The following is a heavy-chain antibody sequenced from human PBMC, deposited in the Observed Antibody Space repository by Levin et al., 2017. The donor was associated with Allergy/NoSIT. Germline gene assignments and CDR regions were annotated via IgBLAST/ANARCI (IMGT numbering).Heavy chain of an antibody. CDR3: ARSRGPAAIYSYYYGLDG. CDR2: IYTSGST. D-gene: IGHD2-2*01. Sequence: SETLSLTCTVSGASISSSHWSWIRQPAGKGLEWIGRIYTSGSTNYNPSLKSRVTMSVDTSKNQFSLKLSSVTAADTAMYYCARSRGPAAIYSYYYGLDGWGQGTTVTVSS. J-gene: IGHJ6*02. CDR1: GASISSSH. V-gene: IGHV4-4*07.